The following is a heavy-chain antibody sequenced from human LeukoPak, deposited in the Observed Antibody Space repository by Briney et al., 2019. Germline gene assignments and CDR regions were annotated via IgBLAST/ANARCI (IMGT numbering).Heavy chain of an antibody. D-gene: IGHD3-10*01. V-gene: IGHV3-30*18. CDR3: AKDRGLWFGELRPYDF. J-gene: IGHJ4*02. CDR2: ISFDGTNK. CDR1: GFTFSSYG. Sequence: GGSLRLSCAASGFTFSSYGMHWVRQAPGKGPEWVAVISFDGTNKFYADSVKGRFTISRDNSKNTVFLQMNSLRAEDTAVYYCAKDRGLWFGELRPYDFWGQGTLVAVSS.